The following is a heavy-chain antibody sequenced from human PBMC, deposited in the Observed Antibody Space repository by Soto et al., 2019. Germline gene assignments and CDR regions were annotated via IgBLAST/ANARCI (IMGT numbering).Heavy chain of an antibody. J-gene: IGHJ4*02. CDR1: GGSISSYY. Sequence: PSETLSLTCTVSGGSISSYYWSWIRQPPGKGLEWIGYIYYSGSTNYNPSLKSRVTISVDTSKKQFSLKLSSVTAADTAVYYWARRYGGNFDYWGQGTLVTVSS. V-gene: IGHV4-59*01. CDR3: ARRYGGNFDY. CDR2: IYYSGST. D-gene: IGHD3-16*01.